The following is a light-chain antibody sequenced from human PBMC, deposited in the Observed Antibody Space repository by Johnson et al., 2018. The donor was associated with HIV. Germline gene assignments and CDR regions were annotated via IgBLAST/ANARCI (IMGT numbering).Light chain of an antibody. CDR3: GTWDSSLSAGQV. Sequence: QPVLTQPPSVSAAPGQTVTISCSGSSSNIGNNYVSWYQQLPGTAPKLLIYDNNKRPSGIPDRFSGSKSGTSATLGITGLQTGDEADYYCGTWDSSLSAGQVFGTGTKVTVL. CDR1: SSNIGNNY. J-gene: IGLJ1*01. CDR2: DNN. V-gene: IGLV1-51*01.